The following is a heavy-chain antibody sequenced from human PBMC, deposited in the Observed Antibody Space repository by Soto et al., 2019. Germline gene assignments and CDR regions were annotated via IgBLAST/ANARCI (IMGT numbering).Heavy chain of an antibody. V-gene: IGHV3-30*03. CDR3: AAYLTGTWNSDFDY. D-gene: IGHD1-7*01. Sequence: GGSLRLSCAASGFTFISYGMHWVRQAPGKGLEWVAVISYDGSNKYYADSVKGRFTISRDNSKNTLYLQMNSLRAEDTAVYYCAAYLTGTWNSDFDYWGQGALVTVSS. J-gene: IGHJ4*02. CDR2: ISYDGSNK. CDR1: GFTFISYG.